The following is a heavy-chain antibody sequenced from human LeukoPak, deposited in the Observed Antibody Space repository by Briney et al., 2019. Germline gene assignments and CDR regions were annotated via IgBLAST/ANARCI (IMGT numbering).Heavy chain of an antibody. V-gene: IGHV1-24*01. J-gene: IGHJ4*02. CDR2: FDPEDGET. D-gene: IGHD6-13*01. CDR3: ATSSIAAAGTAFDY. Sequence: ASVKVSCKVSGYTLTELSMHWVRQAPGKGLEWMGGFDPEDGETIYAQKFQGRVTMTEDTSTDTAYMELSSLRSEDTAVYYCATSSIAAAGTAFDYWGQGTLVTVSS. CDR1: GYTLTELS.